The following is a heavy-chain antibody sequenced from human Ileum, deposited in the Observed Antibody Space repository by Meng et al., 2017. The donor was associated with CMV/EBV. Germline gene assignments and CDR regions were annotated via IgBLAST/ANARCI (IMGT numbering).Heavy chain of an antibody. CDR1: SASISPYY. CDR3: ARGQTVRGFEY. J-gene: IGHJ4*02. CDR2: IYTGGPT. D-gene: IGHD3-10*01. V-gene: IGHV4-4*07. Sequence: RAAGPGPLEPSETLYLTSSGSSASISPYYWNWIRQPAGKGLEWIGRIYTGGPTDYNPSLKSRVTMSVDTSKNQFFLNLSSVTAADTAVYYCARGQTVRGFEYWGLGILVTVSS.